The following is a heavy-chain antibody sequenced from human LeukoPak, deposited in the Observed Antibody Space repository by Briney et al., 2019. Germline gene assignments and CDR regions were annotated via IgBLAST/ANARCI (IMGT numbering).Heavy chain of an antibody. D-gene: IGHD3-3*01. J-gene: IGHJ5*02. CDR3: XXXXXXWYYDFWSGYXEXDWFDP. CDR1: GFTFSSYA. CDR2: XXXXXXXX. V-gene: IGHV3-9*01. Sequence: GGSLRLSCAASGFTFSSYAMHWVRQAPGKGLEWVSGXXXXXXXXGYADSVKGRFTISRDNAKNSLYLQMNSLRAEDTAVYYCXXXXXXWYYDFWSGYXEXDWFDPWGQGTLVTVSS.